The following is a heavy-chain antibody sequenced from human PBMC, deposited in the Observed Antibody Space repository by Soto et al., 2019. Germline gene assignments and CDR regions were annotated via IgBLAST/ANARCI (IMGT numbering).Heavy chain of an antibody. CDR2: IYRTGST. Sequence: QVQLQESGPGLVKPSGTLSLTCAVSGGSFTSNNWWTWVRHPPGQGLEWIGEIYRTGSTNYNPSLKGRVTISLDKSENQFSLKVTSLTAADTAVYYCASRDPGTSVDYWGQGTLVTVSS. CDR3: ASRDPGTSVDY. J-gene: IGHJ4*02. CDR1: GGSFTSNNW. D-gene: IGHD1-7*01. V-gene: IGHV4-4*02.